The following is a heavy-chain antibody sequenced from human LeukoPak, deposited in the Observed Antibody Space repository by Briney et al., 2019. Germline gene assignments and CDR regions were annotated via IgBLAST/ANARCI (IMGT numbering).Heavy chain of an antibody. D-gene: IGHD4-17*01. V-gene: IGHV3-30*03. Sequence: PGGSLRLSCAASGFTFSSYGMHWVRQAPGKGLERVAVIAYDGSNKYYADSVKGRFTISRDNAKNSLYLQMNSLRAEDTAVYYCAREYGDSPFDYWGQGTLVTVSS. CDR2: IAYDGSNK. CDR3: AREYGDSPFDY. J-gene: IGHJ4*02. CDR1: GFTFSSYG.